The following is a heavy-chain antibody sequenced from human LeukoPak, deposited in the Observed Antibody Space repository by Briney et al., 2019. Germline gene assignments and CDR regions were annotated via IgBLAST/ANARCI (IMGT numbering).Heavy chain of an antibody. CDR3: AKDKTGGGRIVVVIYDY. Sequence: GGSLRLSCAASGFTFSSYAMSWVRQAPGKGLEWVSAISGSGGSTYYADSVKGRFTISRDNSKNTLYLQMNSLRAEDTAVYYCAKDKTGGGRIVVVIYDYWGQGTLVTVSS. CDR1: GFTFSSYA. V-gene: IGHV3-23*01. J-gene: IGHJ4*02. D-gene: IGHD3-22*01. CDR2: ISGSGGST.